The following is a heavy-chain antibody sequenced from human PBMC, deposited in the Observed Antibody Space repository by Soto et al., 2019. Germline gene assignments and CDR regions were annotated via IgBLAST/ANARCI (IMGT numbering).Heavy chain of an antibody. CDR3: ASELRGYYYYGMDV. Sequence: SETLSLPCAVYGGSFSGYYWSWIRQPPGKGLEWIGEINHSGSTNYNPSLKSRVTISVDTSKNQFSLKLSSVTAADTAVYYCASELRGYYYYGMDVWGQGTTVTDSS. CDR2: INHSGST. CDR1: GGSFSGYY. D-gene: IGHD1-7*01. J-gene: IGHJ6*02. V-gene: IGHV4-34*01.